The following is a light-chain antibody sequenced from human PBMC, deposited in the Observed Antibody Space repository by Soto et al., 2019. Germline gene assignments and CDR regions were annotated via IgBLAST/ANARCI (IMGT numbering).Light chain of an antibody. CDR3: QQYGSSPWT. CDR2: GAS. CDR1: QSVSSSY. Sequence: ELVVTQSPGTLSLSPGERATLSCRASQSVSSSYLAWYQQKPGQAPRPLIYGASSRAIGIPDRFSGSGSGTDFTLTISRLEPEDFAVYYCQQYGSSPWTFGQGTKVDSK. J-gene: IGKJ1*01. V-gene: IGKV3-20*01.